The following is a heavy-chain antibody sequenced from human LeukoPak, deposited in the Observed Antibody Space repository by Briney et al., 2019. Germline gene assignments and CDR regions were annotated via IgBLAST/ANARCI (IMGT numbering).Heavy chain of an antibody. J-gene: IGHJ5*02. D-gene: IGHD4-17*01. V-gene: IGHV4-34*01. CDR2: INHCEST. CDR3: ARGGAVTQGTYNWFDP. Sequence: INHCESTNYNPSLKSRVTISVDTSKNQFSLKLSSVTAADTAVYYCARGGAVTQGTYNWFDPWGQGTLVTVSS.